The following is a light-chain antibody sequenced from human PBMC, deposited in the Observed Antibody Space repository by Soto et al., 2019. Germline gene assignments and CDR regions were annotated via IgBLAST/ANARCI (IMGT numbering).Light chain of an antibody. CDR1: QSVSSK. CDR3: QQYNNWPPVT. CDR2: GAS. V-gene: IGKV3-15*01. Sequence: EILMTQSPATLSVSPGERATLSCRASQSVSSKLAWYQQKPGQAPRLLIYGASTRATGIPARFSGSGSGTEFTLTISSLQSEDFAVYYCQQYNNWPPVTFGGGTKVDIK. J-gene: IGKJ4*01.